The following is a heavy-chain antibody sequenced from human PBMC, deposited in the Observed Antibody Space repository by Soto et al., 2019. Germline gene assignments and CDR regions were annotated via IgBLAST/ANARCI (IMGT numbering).Heavy chain of an antibody. CDR2: IYYTGST. D-gene: IGHD3-22*01. V-gene: IGHV4-59*11. Sequence: PSETLSLTCTVSRGSINSHYWSWIRQPPGKGLEWIGYIYYTGSTNYNPSLKSRVTISVDTSKNQFSLRLTSATAADTAVYYCARTSDRSPYYLSTDSWGQGTRVT. CDR3: ARTSDRSPYYLSTDS. CDR1: RGSINSHY. J-gene: IGHJ4*02.